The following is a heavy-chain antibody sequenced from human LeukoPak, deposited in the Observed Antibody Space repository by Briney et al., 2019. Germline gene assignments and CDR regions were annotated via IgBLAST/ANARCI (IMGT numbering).Heavy chain of an antibody. CDR3: ARRRRSVVKTLDY. CDR1: GFTVSSNY. D-gene: IGHD4-23*01. V-gene: IGHV3-66*04. CDR2: IYSGGST. Sequence: GGSLRLSCAASGFTVSSNYMSWVRQAPGKGLEWVSVIYSGGSTYYADSVKGRFTISRDNSENTLYLQMNSLRAADTAVYYCARRRRSVVKTLDYWGQGTLVTVSS. J-gene: IGHJ4*02.